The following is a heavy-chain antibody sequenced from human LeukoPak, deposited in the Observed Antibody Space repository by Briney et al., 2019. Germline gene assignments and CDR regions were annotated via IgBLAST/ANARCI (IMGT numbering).Heavy chain of an antibody. V-gene: IGHV3-7*04. CDR1: GFTFGDYA. CDR2: INQDGSDK. Sequence: GGSLRLSCTASGFTFGDYAMSWVRQAPGKGLEWVANINQDGSDKYYVDSVKGRFTHSRDHAKNSLDLHINSLRGEDTAVYYCARIGYYNGFDYWGQGTLVTVSS. J-gene: IGHJ4*02. CDR3: ARIGYYNGFDY. D-gene: IGHD3-9*01.